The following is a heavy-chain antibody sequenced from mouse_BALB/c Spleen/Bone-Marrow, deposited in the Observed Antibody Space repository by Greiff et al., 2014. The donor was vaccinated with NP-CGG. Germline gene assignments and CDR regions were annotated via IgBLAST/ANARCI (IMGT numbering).Heavy chain of an antibody. Sequence: VQLQQSGAELAKPGASVKMSCKASGYTFTSYWMHWVKQRPGQGLEWIGYINPSTGYTEYNQKFEDKATLTADKSSSTAYMQLSSLTSEDSAVYYCARPPYYYGSSYDAMDYWGQGTSVTVSS. J-gene: IGHJ4*01. CDR1: GYTFTSYW. V-gene: IGHV1-7*01. CDR3: ARPPYYYGSSYDAMDY. CDR2: INPSTGYT. D-gene: IGHD1-1*01.